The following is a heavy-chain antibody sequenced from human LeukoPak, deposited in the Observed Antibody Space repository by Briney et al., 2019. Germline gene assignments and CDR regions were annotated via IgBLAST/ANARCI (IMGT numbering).Heavy chain of an antibody. CDR2: ISHTGRTI. D-gene: IGHD3-22*01. Sequence: GGSLRLPCAASGFDGSHYYMAWIRQAPGKGLEWVSYISHTGRTISYADSLKGRFTISRDNAKNSLYLQMNSLRAEDTAVFYCARAPVYYDESRGHLKISNWYLDLWGRGTLVTVSS. V-gene: IGHV3-11*04. J-gene: IGHJ2*01. CDR3: ARAPVYYDESRGHLKISNWYLDL. CDR1: GFDGSHYY.